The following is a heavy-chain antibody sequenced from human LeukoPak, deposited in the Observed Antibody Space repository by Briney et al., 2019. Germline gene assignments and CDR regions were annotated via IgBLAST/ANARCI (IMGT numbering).Heavy chain of an antibody. Sequence: SETLSLTCAVSAGSISNYYWSWIRQPPGKGLEWIGHISYSGSTNYNPSLKSRVTIPVDTSKNQFSLKLSSVTAADTAVYYCARLGPAAGASFDYLGQGTLVTVSS. J-gene: IGHJ4*02. D-gene: IGHD6-13*01. V-gene: IGHV4-59*08. CDR3: ARLGPAAGASFDY. CDR1: AGSISNYY. CDR2: ISYSGST.